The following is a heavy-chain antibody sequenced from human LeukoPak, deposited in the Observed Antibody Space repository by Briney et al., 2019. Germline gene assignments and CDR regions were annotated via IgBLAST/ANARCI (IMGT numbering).Heavy chain of an antibody. J-gene: IGHJ4*02. CDR3: ARSLTLYDRFDY. CDR1: GFTFSSYA. D-gene: IGHD3-22*01. Sequence: GGSLRLSCSASGFTFSSYAMHWVRQAPGKGLEYVSAISSNGGSTYYADSVKGRFTISRDNSNNTLYLQMSSLRAEDTAVYYCARSLTLYDRFDYWGQGTLVIVSS. V-gene: IGHV3-64D*09. CDR2: ISSNGGST.